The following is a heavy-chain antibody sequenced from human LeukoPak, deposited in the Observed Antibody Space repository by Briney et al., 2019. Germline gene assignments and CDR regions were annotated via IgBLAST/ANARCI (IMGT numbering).Heavy chain of an antibody. Sequence: ASVKVSCKASGYTFTSYGISWVRQAPGQGLEWMGWISAYNGNTNYAQKFQGRVTITADKSTSTAYMELSSLRSEDTAVYYCARDRYYYDSSGKSPPDYWGQGTLVTVSS. CDR3: ARDRYYYDSSGKSPPDY. D-gene: IGHD3-22*01. V-gene: IGHV1-18*01. J-gene: IGHJ4*02. CDR1: GYTFTSYG. CDR2: ISAYNGNT.